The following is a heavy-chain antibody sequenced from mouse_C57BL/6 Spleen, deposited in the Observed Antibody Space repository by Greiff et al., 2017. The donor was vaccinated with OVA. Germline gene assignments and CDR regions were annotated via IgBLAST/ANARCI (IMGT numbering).Heavy chain of an antibody. Sequence: VQLQQSGAELVKPGASVKMSCKASGYTFTTYTIAWMKQNHGKSLEWIGNFHPYNDDTKYNEKFKGKATLTVEKSSSTVYLELSRLTSDDSAVYYCARSLYYYGSSYWYFDVWGTGTTVTVSS. J-gene: IGHJ1*03. CDR3: ARSLYYYGSSYWYFDV. CDR2: FHPYNDDT. D-gene: IGHD1-1*01. V-gene: IGHV1-47*01. CDR1: GYTFTTYT.